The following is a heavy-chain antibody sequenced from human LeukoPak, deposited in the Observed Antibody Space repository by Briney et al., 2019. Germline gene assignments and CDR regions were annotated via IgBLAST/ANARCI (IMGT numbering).Heavy chain of an antibody. CDR3: ATGGWYFDY. CDR1: GGSISSGGYS. CDR2: IYHSGST. Sequence: SETLSLTCAVSGGSISSGGYSWSWIRQPPGKGLEWIGYIYHSGSTYYNPSLKSRVTISVDRSKNQFSLKLSSVTAADTAVYYCATGGWYFDYWGQGTLVTVSS. J-gene: IGHJ4*02. D-gene: IGHD6-19*01. V-gene: IGHV4-30-2*01.